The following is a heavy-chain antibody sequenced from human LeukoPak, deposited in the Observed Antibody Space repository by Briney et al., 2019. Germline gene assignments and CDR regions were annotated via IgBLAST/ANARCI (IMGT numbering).Heavy chain of an antibody. V-gene: IGHV1-69*13. CDR3: ARDLEDCSSTSCYPWWFDP. J-gene: IGHJ5*02. CDR1: GGTFSSYA. Sequence: GASVKVSCKASGGTFSSYAISWVRQAPGQGLEWMGGIIPIFGTANYAQKFQGRVTITADESTSTAYMELSSLRSEDTAVYYCARDLEDCSSTSCYPWWFDPWGQGTLVTVSS. D-gene: IGHD2-2*01. CDR2: IIPIFGTA.